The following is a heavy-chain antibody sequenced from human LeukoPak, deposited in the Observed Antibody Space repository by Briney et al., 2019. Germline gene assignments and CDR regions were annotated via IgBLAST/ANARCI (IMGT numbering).Heavy chain of an antibody. CDR1: GFTVSSNY. CDR2: ISGSGGST. J-gene: IGHJ4*02. D-gene: IGHD6-13*01. Sequence: GGSLRLSCEASGFTVSSNYMSWVRQGPGKGLEWVSGISGSGGSTYYADSVKGRFTVSRDNSKNTLYLQMNGLRAEDTAVYYCAKDRSNSWSFDHWGQGTLVTVSS. V-gene: IGHV3-23*01. CDR3: AKDRSNSWSFDH.